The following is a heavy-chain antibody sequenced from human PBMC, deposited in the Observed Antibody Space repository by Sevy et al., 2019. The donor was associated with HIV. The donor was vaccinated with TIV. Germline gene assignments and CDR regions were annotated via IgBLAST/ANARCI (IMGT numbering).Heavy chain of an antibody. CDR3: TRDLYGSGWFYFDY. V-gene: IGHV3-49*04. CDR2: IKTKTYGGTT. D-gene: IGHD6-19*01. J-gene: IGHJ4*02. CDR1: GFTFSDYA. Sequence: GESLKISCTASGFTFSDYAMSWVRQAPGKGLEWVGFIKTKTYGGTTEYAASVKGRFIISRDDSKNIAYLQMNSLKTEDTAVYYCTRDLYGSGWFYFDYWGQGTLVIVSS.